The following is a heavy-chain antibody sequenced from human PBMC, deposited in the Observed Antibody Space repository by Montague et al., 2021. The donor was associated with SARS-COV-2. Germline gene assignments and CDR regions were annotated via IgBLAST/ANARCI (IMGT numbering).Heavy chain of an antibody. Sequence: SETLSLTCTVSGGSISTSYWSWIRQPPGKGLEWIGYIYYSGSTNYNPSLKSRVTMSLDTSKNQFSLKLSSVTAADTAVYYCARGSDSYSTFDFWGQGTLVTVSS. CDR1: GGSISTSY. CDR3: ARGSDSYSTFDF. V-gene: IGHV4-59*08. D-gene: IGHD3-10*01. J-gene: IGHJ4*02. CDR2: IYYSGST.